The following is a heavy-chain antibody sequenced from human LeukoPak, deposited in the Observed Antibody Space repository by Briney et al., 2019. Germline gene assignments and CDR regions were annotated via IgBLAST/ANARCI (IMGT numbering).Heavy chain of an antibody. Sequence: GGSLRLSCAASGFTFSSYEMNWVRQAPGKGLEWVSYISSSGSTIYYADSVKGRFTISRDNSKNTLYLQMNSLRAEDTAVYYCARDRNGIVVYWGQGTLVTVSS. CDR1: GFTFSSYE. D-gene: IGHD3-16*02. CDR3: ARDRNGIVVY. J-gene: IGHJ4*02. V-gene: IGHV3-48*03. CDR2: ISSSGSTI.